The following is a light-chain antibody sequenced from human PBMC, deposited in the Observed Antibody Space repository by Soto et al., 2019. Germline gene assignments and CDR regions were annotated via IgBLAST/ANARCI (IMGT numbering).Light chain of an antibody. J-gene: IGLJ3*02. CDR2: EVT. Sequence: QSALTQPASVSGSPGQSITISCTGTSSDVGGYNSVSWYQQHPGKAPKLIIYEVTKRPSGVPDRFSASKSGNTASLNVSGLRAEDEADYYCSSFVAGNNYWVFGGGTKLTVL. V-gene: IGLV2-8*01. CDR1: SSDVGGYNS. CDR3: SSFVAGNNYWV.